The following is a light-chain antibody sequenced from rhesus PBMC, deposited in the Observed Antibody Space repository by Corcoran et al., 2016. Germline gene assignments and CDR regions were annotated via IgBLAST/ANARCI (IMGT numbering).Light chain of an antibody. CDR2: AAS. J-gene: IGKJ1*01. CDR3: LQYNSDPWT. Sequence: DIQMTQSPSSLSASVGDRVTITCRASQGINNYLTWYQQKPGKAPKLLIYAASTLQRGVPSRFSGSGSVTDVTLTISSLQPEDVATYYCLQYNSDPWTFGQGTKVEIK. V-gene: IGKV1-43*02. CDR1: QGINNY.